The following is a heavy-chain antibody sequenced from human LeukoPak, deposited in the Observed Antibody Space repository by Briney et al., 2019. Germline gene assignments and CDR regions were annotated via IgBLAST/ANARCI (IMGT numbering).Heavy chain of an antibody. CDR1: GFTFSSYG. Sequence: GGSLRLSCAASGFTFSSYGMHWVRQAPGKGLEWVAVIWYDGSNKYYADSVKGRFTISRDNSKNTLYLQMNGLRAEDTAVYYCAKVGSGWTLGFDPWGQGTLVTVSS. V-gene: IGHV3-33*06. CDR2: IWYDGSNK. J-gene: IGHJ5*02. CDR3: AKVGSGWTLGFDP. D-gene: IGHD6-19*01.